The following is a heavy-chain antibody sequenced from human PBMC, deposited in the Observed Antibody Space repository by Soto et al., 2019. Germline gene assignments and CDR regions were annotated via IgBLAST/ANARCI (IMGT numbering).Heavy chain of an antibody. Sequence: EVQLLESGGGLVQPGGSLTLYCAASGFTFSDYTMTWVRQAPGKVLECISVILSDYNTYYAGSVRGRFTISRDNSKNTLYLEMNSLRAEDTAVYYCARRTSGYFGYWGHGALVTVSS. J-gene: IGHJ4*01. CDR2: ILSDYNT. CDR3: ARRTSGYFGY. D-gene: IGHD6-19*01. CDR1: GFTFSDYT. V-gene: IGHV3-23*03.